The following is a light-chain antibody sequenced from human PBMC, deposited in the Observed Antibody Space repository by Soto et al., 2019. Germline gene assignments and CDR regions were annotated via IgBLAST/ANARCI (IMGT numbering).Light chain of an antibody. V-gene: IGKV3-20*01. CDR2: GSS. CDR3: QRYGSSPLT. Sequence: EIVLTQSPGTLSLSPGERATLSCRASQSVSSSYLAWYQQKPGLAPRLLIYGSSSRATGIPDRFSGSVSGTDVTLTISRLESEDFAVYYCQRYGSSPLTFGCGTKVESK. CDR1: QSVSSSY. J-gene: IGKJ4*01.